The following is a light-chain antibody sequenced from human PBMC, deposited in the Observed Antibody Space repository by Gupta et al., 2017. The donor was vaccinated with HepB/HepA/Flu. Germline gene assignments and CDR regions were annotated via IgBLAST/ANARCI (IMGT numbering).Light chain of an antibody. J-gene: IGKJ1*01. Sequence: EIVLTQSPGTLSLSPGERATLSCRASQPVGNIYVAWYQQKPGQAPRLLIYGASSRAAGIPDRFSGSGSGTEFTLTINRLEPEDFAVYYCQQGDNSPRTFGQGTKVEIK. CDR2: GAS. CDR3: QQGDNSPRT. CDR1: QPVGNIY. V-gene: IGKV3-20*01.